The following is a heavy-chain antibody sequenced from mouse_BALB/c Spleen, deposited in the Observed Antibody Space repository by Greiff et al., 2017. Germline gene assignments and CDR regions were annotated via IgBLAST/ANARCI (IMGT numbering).Heavy chain of an antibody. V-gene: IGHV5-6-4*01. J-gene: IGHJ4*01. Sequence: EVMLVESGGGLVKPGGSLKLSCAASGFTFSSYTMSWVRQTPEKRLEWVATISSGGSYTYYPDSVKGRFTISRDNAKNTLYLQMSSLKSEDTAMYYCARKLMDYWGQGTSVTVSS. CDR3: ARKLMDY. CDR1: GFTFSSYT. CDR2: ISSGGSYT.